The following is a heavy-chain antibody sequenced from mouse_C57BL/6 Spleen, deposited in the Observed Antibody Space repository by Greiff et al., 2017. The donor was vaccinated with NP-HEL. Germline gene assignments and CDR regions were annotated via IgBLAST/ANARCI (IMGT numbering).Heavy chain of an antibody. CDR2: ISSGSSTI. Sequence: EVQVVESGGGLVKPGGSLKLSCAASGFTFSDYGMHWVRQAPEKGLEWVAYISSGSSTIYYADTVKGRFTISRDNAKNTLFLQMTSLRSEDTAMYYCANTGPYYYAMDYWGQGTPVTVSS. CDR1: GFTFSDYG. J-gene: IGHJ4*01. CDR3: ANTGPYYYAMDY. V-gene: IGHV5-17*01. D-gene: IGHD4-1*01.